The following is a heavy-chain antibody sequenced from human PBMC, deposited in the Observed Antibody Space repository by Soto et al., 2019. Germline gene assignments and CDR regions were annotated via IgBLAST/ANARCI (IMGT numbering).Heavy chain of an antibody. D-gene: IGHD3-3*01. CDR2: IYYSGST. J-gene: IGHJ5*02. CDR1: GGSISSSSYY. V-gene: IGHV4-39*01. Sequence: QLQLQESGPGLVKPSETLSLTCTVSGGSISSSSYYWGWIRQPPGKGLEWIGSIYYSGSTYYNPSLKSRVTISLDTSDNHFSLMLSSVTAADTAVYYCARHDISKFWSGRAIGWFDPWGQGTLVTVFS. CDR3: ARHDISKFWSGRAIGWFDP.